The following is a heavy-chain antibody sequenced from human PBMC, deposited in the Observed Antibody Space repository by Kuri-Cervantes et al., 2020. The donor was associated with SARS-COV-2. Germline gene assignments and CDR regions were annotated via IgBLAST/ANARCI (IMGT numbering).Heavy chain of an antibody. CDR2: INPNSGGT. CDR3: ARPPDPAGSGYGMDV. J-gene: IGHJ6*02. V-gene: IGHV1-2*04. Sequence: ASVKVSCKASGYTFTGYYMHWVRQAPGQGLEWMGWINPNSGGTNYAQRLQGWATMTRDASISTAYMELSSLRSEDTAVYYCARPPDPAGSGYGMDVWGQGTTVTVS. D-gene: IGHD3-10*01. CDR1: GYTFTGYY.